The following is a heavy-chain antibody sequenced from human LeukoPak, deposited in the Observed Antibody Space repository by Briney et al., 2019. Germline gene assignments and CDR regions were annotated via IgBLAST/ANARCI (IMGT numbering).Heavy chain of an antibody. J-gene: IGHJ4*02. CDR2: IKRDGSER. CDR3: ARWTYHDLWGTYYGFDH. Sequence: GGSLRLSCAASGFSFCSYWMSWVRQARGRRLEWVANIKRDGSERYYVDSVKGRFTISRDNAKNSLYLQVSSLRAEDTAVYYCARWTYHDLWGTYYGFDHWGQGTLVTVSS. CDR1: GFSFCSYW. V-gene: IGHV3-7*01. D-gene: IGHD3-3*01.